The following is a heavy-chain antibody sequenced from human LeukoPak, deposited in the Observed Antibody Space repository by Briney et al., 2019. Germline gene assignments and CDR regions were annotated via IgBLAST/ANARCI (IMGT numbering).Heavy chain of an antibody. V-gene: IGHV4-59*01. CDR2: IYYSGST. CDR3: ARSGVVAATYGMDV. Sequence: SETLSLTCTVSGGSISSYYWSWLRQPPGKGLEWIGYIYYSGSTNYNPSLKSRVTISVDTSKNQFSLKLSSVTAADTAVYYCARSGVVAATYGMDVWGQGTTVTVSS. J-gene: IGHJ6*02. D-gene: IGHD2-15*01. CDR1: GGSISSYY.